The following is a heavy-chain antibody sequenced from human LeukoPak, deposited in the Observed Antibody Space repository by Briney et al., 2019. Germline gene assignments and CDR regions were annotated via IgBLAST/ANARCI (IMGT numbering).Heavy chain of an antibody. V-gene: IGHV1-18*01. CDR3: ARTYYYDSSPADADY. D-gene: IGHD3-22*01. CDR2: ISAYNGNT. CDR1: GYTFTSYG. J-gene: IGHJ4*02. Sequence: ASVKVSCKASGYTFTSYGISWVRQAPGQGLEWMGWISAYNGNTNYAQKLQSRVTMTTDTSTSTAYMELRSLRSDDTAVYYCARTYYYDSSPADADYWGQGTLVTVSS.